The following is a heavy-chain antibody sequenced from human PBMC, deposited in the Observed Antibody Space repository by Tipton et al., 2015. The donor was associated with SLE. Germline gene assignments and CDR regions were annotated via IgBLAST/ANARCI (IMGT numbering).Heavy chain of an antibody. D-gene: IGHD3-3*01. CDR3: ARRQLIGAYYFDY. CDR2: INRSGNT. CDR1: GGSFSGYY. V-gene: IGHV4-34*01. Sequence: TLSLICAVYGGSFSGYYWSWIRQPPGKGLEWIGEINRSGNTNYNPSLKSRVTISVDTSKNQFSLKLTSVTAADTAVYYCARRQLIGAYYFDYWGQGTLVTVSS. J-gene: IGHJ4*02.